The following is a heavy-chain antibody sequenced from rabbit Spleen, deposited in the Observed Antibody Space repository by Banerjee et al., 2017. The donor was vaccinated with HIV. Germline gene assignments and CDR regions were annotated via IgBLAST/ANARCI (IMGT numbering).Heavy chain of an antibody. CDR1: GFSFSSGYD. Sequence: QSLEESGGDQVKPGASLTLTCTAYGFSFSSGYDMCWVRQAQGKGLEWIACINSGSGGNTVYASWAKGRFTISKTSSTTVTLQMTRLTAADTATYFCAILRPGWGGYFNFWGQGNLVTVS. J-gene: IGHJ4*01. CDR2: INSGSGGNT. V-gene: IGHV1S40*01. CDR3: AILRPGWGGYFNF. D-gene: IGHD4-1*01.